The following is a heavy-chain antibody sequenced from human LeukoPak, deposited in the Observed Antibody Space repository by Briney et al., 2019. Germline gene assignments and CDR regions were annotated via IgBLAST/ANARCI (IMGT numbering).Heavy chain of an antibody. CDR3: ARDDQSVTMGRGQVDFSYYGLDV. V-gene: IGHV3-23*01. J-gene: IGHJ6*02. D-gene: IGHD3-10*01. CDR2: ISGSGDST. CDR1: GFTFSSYA. Sequence: GGSLRLSCAASGFTFSSYAMSWVRQAPGKGLEWVSAISGSGDSTYYGDSVKGRFTISRDNSKNTLYLQMNNLRTEDTAVYYCARDDQSVTMGRGQVDFSYYGLDVWGQGTTVTVSS.